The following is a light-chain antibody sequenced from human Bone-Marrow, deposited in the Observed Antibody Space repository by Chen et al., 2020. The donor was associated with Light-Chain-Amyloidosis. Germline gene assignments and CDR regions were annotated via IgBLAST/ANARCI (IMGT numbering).Light chain of an antibody. CDR1: SSNIGSNT. CDR2: TNN. CDR3: AAWDDNLIAYV. V-gene: IGLV1-44*01. Sequence: QSVLTQPPSASGTPGQRVTISCSGSSSNIGSNTINWYQQLPGTAPKLLIHTNNQRPSGVPDRFSGSKSGTSASLDISGLQSDDEADYYCAAWDDNLIAYVFGTGTKVTVL. J-gene: IGLJ1*01.